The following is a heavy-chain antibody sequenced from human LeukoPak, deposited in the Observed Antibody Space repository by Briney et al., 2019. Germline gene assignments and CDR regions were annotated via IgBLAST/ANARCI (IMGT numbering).Heavy chain of an antibody. V-gene: IGHV1-46*01. CDR2: INPSGGST. CDR1: GYTFTSYY. D-gene: IGHD2-15*01. CDR3: ARGDGVVVAATMLLGY. Sequence: ASVKVSCKASGYTFTSYYMYWVRQAPGQGLEWMGIINPSGGSTSYAQKFQGRVTMTRDTSTSTVYMELSSLRSEDTAVYYCARGDGVVVAATMLLGYWGQGTLVTVSS. J-gene: IGHJ4*02.